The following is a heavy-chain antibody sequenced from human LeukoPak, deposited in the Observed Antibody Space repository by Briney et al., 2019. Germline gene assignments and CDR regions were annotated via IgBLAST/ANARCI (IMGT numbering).Heavy chain of an antibody. D-gene: IGHD6-13*01. J-gene: IGHJ3*02. CDR3: ARSSSWSYDAFDI. Sequence: SETLSLTCTVSGGSISSSSYYWGWIRQPPGKGLEWIGSIYYSGSTYYNPSLKSRVTISVDTSKNQFSLKLSSVTAADTAVYYCARSSSWSYDAFDIWGQGTMVTVSS. V-gene: IGHV4-39*07. CDR2: IYYSGST. CDR1: GGSISSSSYY.